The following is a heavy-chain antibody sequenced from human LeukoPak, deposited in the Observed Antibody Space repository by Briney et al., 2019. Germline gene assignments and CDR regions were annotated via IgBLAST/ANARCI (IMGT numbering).Heavy chain of an antibody. CDR3: ASSSGPDAFDI. CDR1: GFTVSSNY. CDR2: IYSGGST. Sequence: PGGSLRLSCAASGFTVSSNYMSWVRQAPGKGLEWVSAIYSGGSTYYADSVKGRFTISRDNSKNTLYLQMNSLRAEDTAVYYCASSSGPDAFDIWGQGTMVTVSS. D-gene: IGHD1-26*01. V-gene: IGHV3-66*02. J-gene: IGHJ3*02.